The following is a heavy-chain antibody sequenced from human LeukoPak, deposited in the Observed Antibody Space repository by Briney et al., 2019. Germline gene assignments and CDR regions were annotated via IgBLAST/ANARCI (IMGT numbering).Heavy chain of an antibody. CDR1: GFTFSSYA. V-gene: IGHV3-30*02. D-gene: IGHD3-10*01. Sequence: GGSLRLSCAASGFTFSSYAMHWVRQAPGKGLEWVAFILYDGTNKFYAGSVKGRFTISRDNSRNTLYLQMSSLRAEDTAVYCCAKDLSRGVYGSQSSYNGDYWGQGTLVTVSS. CDR2: ILYDGTNK. J-gene: IGHJ4*02. CDR3: AKDLSRGVYGSQSSYNGDY.